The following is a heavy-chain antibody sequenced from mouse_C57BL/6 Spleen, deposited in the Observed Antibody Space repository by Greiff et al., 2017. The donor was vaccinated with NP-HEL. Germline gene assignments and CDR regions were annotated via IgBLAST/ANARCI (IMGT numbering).Heavy chain of an antibody. CDR3: ARAYGSSYREYFDY. J-gene: IGHJ2*01. CDR1: GYTFTDYN. CDR2: INPNNGGT. Sequence: VQLQQSGPELVKPGASVKIPCKASGYTFTDYNMDWVKQSHGKSLEWIGDINPNNGGTNYNQKFKGKATLTVDKSSSTAYMELRSLTSEDTAVYYCARAYGSSYREYFDYWGQGTTLTVSS. V-gene: IGHV1-18*01. D-gene: IGHD1-1*01.